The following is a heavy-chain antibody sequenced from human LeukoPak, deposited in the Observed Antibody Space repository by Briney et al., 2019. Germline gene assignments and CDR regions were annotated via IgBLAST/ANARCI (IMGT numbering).Heavy chain of an antibody. V-gene: IGHV3-7*03. J-gene: IGHJ3*02. CDR2: IKQDGSEK. CDR1: GFTFSSYW. CDR3: AKDLGAVVVVILDAFDI. Sequence: GGSLRLSCAASGFTFSSYWMSWVRQAPGKGLEWVANIKQDGSEKYYVDSVKGRFTISRDNSKNTLYLQMNSLRAEDTAVYYCAKDLGAVVVVILDAFDIWGQGTMVTVSS. D-gene: IGHD3-22*01.